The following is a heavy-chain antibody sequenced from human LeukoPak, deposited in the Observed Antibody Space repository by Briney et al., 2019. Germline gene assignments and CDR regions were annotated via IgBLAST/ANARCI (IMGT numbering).Heavy chain of an antibody. CDR1: GYTFTGYY. CDR2: INPNSGGT. D-gene: IGHD2-15*01. Sequence: GASVRVSFKASGYTFTGYYMHWVRQAPGQGLEWMGWINPNSGGTNYAQKFQGRVTITRDTSISTAYMELSRLRSDDTAVYYCARFDISRVHCSGGSCYEEGYYYYGMDVWGQGTTVTVSS. V-gene: IGHV1-2*02. CDR3: ARFDISRVHCSGGSCYEEGYYYYGMDV. J-gene: IGHJ6*02.